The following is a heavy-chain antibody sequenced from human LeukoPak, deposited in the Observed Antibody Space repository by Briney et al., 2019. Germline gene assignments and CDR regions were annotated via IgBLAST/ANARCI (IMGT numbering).Heavy chain of an antibody. D-gene: IGHD3-22*01. Sequence: GGSLRLSCGGSGFTFSNYWMGWVRQAPGKGLQWVANIKTDGSEKYYVDSVKGRFTISRDNAKNSLYLQMNSLRAEDTAVYYCATYSSLNRREFQYWGQGTLLTVSS. CDR3: ATYSSLNRREFQY. CDR1: GFTFSNYW. CDR2: IKTDGSEK. J-gene: IGHJ1*01. V-gene: IGHV3-7*01.